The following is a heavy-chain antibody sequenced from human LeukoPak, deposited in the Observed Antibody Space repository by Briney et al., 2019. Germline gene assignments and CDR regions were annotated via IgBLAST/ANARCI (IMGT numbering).Heavy chain of an antibody. V-gene: IGHV4-34*01. CDR3: ARAPLYCTNGVCLDYFDY. Sequence: SETLSHTCAVYGGSFSGYYWSWIRQPPGKGLEWIGEINHSGSTNYNPSLKSRVTISVDTSKNQFSLKLSSVTAADTAVYYCARAPLYCTNGVCLDYFDYWGQGTLVTVSS. CDR1: GGSFSGYY. D-gene: IGHD2-8*01. J-gene: IGHJ4*02. CDR2: INHSGST.